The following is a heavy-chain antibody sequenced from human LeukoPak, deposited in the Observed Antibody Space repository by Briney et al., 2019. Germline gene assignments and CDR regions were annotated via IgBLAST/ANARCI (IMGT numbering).Heavy chain of an antibody. J-gene: IGHJ4*02. CDR1: GYIFTSYW. CDR2: IYPGDSDT. V-gene: IGHV5-51*01. Sequence: GESLKISCKGSGYIFTSYWIGWVRQLPGKGLEWMGIIYPGDSDTRYSPSFQGQVTSSADKSISTAYPQWSNLKASDTATYYCARGRYCSGGTCYFDNWGQGTLVTVSS. CDR3: ARGRYCSGGTCYFDN. D-gene: IGHD2-15*01.